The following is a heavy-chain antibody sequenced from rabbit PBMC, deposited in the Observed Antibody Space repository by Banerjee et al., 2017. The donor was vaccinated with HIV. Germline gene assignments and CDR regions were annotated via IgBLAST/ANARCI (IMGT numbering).Heavy chain of an antibody. CDR3: ARVSYAGYAGYGYAGAFDP. J-gene: IGHJ2*01. CDR1: GFSFSSSYW. Sequence: QEQLEESGGDLVKPEGSLTLTCTASGFSFSSSYWICWVRQAPGKGLEWIACIVSGSSGNTVYANWAKGRFTISKTSSTTVTLQMTSLTAADTATYFCARVSYAGYAGYGYAGAFDPWGQGTLVTVS. V-gene: IGHV1S45*01. D-gene: IGHD6-1*01. CDR2: IVSGSSGNT.